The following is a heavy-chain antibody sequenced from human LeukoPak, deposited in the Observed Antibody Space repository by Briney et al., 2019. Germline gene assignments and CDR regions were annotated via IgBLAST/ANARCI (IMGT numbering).Heavy chain of an antibody. CDR2: IYYSGST. CDR3: ARHLPPHWFDP. V-gene: IGHV4-59*08. Sequence: SETLSLTCTVSGGSISSYYWSWIRQPPGKGLEWIGYIYYSGSTNYNPSLKSRVTISVDTSKNQFSLKLSSVTAADTAVYYRARHLPPHWFDPWGQGTLVTVSS. CDR1: GGSISSYY. J-gene: IGHJ5*02.